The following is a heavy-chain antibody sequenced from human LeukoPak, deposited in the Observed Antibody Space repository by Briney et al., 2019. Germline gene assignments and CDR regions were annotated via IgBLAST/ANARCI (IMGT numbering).Heavy chain of an antibody. CDR3: ARDLTSQSTVEMAT. D-gene: IGHD5-24*01. V-gene: IGHV3-30*02. CDR1: GFTFSSYG. Sequence: GGSLRLSCAASGFTFSSYGMHWVRQAPGKGLEWVTFIRYDGSNKYYAVSVKGRFTISRDNAKNTLYLQMNSLRAEDTAVYYCARDLTSQSTVEMATWGQGTLVTVSS. CDR2: IRYDGSNK. J-gene: IGHJ4*02.